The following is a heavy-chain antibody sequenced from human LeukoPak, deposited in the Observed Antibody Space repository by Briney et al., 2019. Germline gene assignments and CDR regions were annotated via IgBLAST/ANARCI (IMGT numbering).Heavy chain of an antibody. CDR2: ITGSGDST. CDR1: GFAFSSNA. D-gene: IGHD6-6*01. J-gene: IGHJ4*01. Sequence: GGSLRLSCAASGFAFSSNAMNWVRQAPGKGLEWVSGITGSGDSTYYEDSVKGRFTISRDNSKNTVYLQMNSLRVEATAVYHCGKERYGSSSVVDYWGHGTLVTVSS. CDR3: GKERYGSSSVVDY. V-gene: IGHV3-23*01.